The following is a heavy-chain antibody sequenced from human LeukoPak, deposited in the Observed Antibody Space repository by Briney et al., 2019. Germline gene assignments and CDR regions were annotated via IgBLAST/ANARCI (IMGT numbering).Heavy chain of an antibody. V-gene: IGHV1-24*01. CDR2: FDPEDGET. CDR3: VHTYYDILTGSNWFDP. Sequence: GASVKVSCKVSGYTLTELSMHWVRQAPGKGLEWMGGFDPEDGETIYAQKFQCRVTMTEDTSTDTAYMELSSLRSEDTAVYYCVHTYYDILTGSNWFDPWGQGTLVTVSS. D-gene: IGHD3-9*01. CDR1: GYTLTELS. J-gene: IGHJ5*02.